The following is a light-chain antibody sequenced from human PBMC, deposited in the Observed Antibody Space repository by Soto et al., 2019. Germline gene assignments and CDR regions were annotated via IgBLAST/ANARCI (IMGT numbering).Light chain of an antibody. Sequence: EIVLTQSPATLSLSPGERATLSCRASQSVSSYLAWYQQKPGQAPRLLIYDASNRATGIPARSSGSGSRTDVTLTISRLEPEDFAVYYCQQRSNWPPYTFGQGTKLEIK. CDR3: QQRSNWPPYT. CDR1: QSVSSY. CDR2: DAS. J-gene: IGKJ2*01. V-gene: IGKV3-11*01.